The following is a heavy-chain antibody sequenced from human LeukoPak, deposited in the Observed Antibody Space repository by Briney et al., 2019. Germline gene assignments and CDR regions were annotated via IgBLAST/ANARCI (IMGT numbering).Heavy chain of an antibody. D-gene: IGHD1-26*01. V-gene: IGHV1-46*01. CDR1: GYTFTNYY. CDR3: ARDNSRDYSVGGSAWWFDP. CDR2: INPTGSST. J-gene: IGHJ5*02. Sequence: ASVKVSCKASGYTFTNYYMHWVRQAPGQGLELMGLINPTGSSTSYAQKFQGRLSLTRDMSTSTDYMELTSLRSEDTAVYYCARDNSRDYSVGGSAWWFDPWGQGTLVTVSS.